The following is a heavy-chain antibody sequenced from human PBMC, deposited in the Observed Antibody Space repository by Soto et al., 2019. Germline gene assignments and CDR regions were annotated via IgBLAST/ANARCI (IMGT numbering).Heavy chain of an antibody. CDR2: VFNDGNT. J-gene: IGHJ5*02. V-gene: IGHV4-61*05. D-gene: IGHD3-9*01. CDR3: SRTSFDWPQGEIWFDP. CDR1: GGSISSSSYY. Sequence: PSETLSLTCTVSGGSISSSSYYWGWIRQPPGKGLEWIGNVFNDGNTNYNPSLKSRVTISVDTSKSQFSLQLNSVTAADTAVYYCSRTSFDWPQGEIWFDPWGQGTLVTVSS.